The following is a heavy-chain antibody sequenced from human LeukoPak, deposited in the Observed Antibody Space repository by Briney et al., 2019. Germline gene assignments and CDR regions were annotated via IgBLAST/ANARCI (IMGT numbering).Heavy chain of an antibody. V-gene: IGHV4-59*01. CDR1: GGCISSYY. D-gene: IGHD6-19*01. Sequence: SETLSLTCTVSGGCISSYYWSWIRQPPGKGLEWIGYIYYSGSTNYNPSLKSRVTISVDTSKNQFSLKLSSVTAADTAVYYCARSIAVAGTDNWSDPWGQGTLVTVSS. CDR3: ARSIAVAGTDNWSDP. J-gene: IGHJ5*02. CDR2: IYYSGST.